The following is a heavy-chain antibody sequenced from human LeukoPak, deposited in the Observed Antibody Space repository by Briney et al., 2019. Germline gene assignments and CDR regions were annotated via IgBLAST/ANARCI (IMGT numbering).Heavy chain of an antibody. CDR2: IYYSGST. D-gene: IGHD3-22*01. J-gene: IGHJ4*02. Sequence: PSETLSLTCTVFGGSISSYYWSWIRQPPGKGLGWIGYIYYSGSTNYNPSLKSRVTISVDTSKNQFSLKLSSVTAADTAVYYCARGIRLLTVDYWGQGTLVTVSS. CDR3: ARGIRLLTVDY. CDR1: GGSISSYY. V-gene: IGHV4-59*01.